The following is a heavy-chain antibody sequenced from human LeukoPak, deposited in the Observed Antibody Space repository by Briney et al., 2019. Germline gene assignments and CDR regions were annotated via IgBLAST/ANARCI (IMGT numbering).Heavy chain of an antibody. V-gene: IGHV4-39*07. CDR2: IYYSGST. J-gene: IGHJ4*02. Sequence: SETLSLTCTVSGGSISSSFYYWGWIRQPPGKGLEWIGTIYYSGSTYYNPSLKSRVTISVDTSKNQFSLKLSSVTAADTAVYYCARSLFLDIVATKYYDYWGQGTLVTVSS. D-gene: IGHD5-12*01. CDR1: GGSISSSFYY. CDR3: ARSLFLDIVATKYYDY.